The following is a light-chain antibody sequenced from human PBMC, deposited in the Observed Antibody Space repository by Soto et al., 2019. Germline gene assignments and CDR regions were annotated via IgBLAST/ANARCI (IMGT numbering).Light chain of an antibody. V-gene: IGLV2-14*01. CDR3: SAYAGSSAPVL. CDR1: SRDVGGSKY. J-gene: IGLJ2*01. Sequence: QSVLTQPASVSGSPGQSITISCTGTSRDVGGSKYVSWYQHHPGKAPKLMIYEVSNRPSGVSNRFSGSKSGNTASLTISGLQAGDEAAYYCSAYAGSSAPVLFGGGTKLTVL. CDR2: EVS.